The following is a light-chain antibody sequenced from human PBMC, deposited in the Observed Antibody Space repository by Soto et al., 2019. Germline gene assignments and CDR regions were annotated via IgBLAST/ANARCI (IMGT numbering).Light chain of an antibody. Sequence: QSALSQPASVSGSPGQSITISCTGTNSDVGSYNLVSWYQQHPGKAPKLIIYEVNKRPSGVSSRFAGSKSGTTASLTLSGLQADDEADYYCCSFAGTSTYRVFGGGTKLTVL. CDR3: CSFAGTSTYRV. J-gene: IGLJ3*02. V-gene: IGLV2-23*02. CDR1: NSDVGSYNL. CDR2: EVN.